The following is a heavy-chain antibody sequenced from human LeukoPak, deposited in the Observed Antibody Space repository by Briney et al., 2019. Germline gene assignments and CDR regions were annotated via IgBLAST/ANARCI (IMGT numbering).Heavy chain of an antibody. CDR3: ARRLRSGSYGLDY. CDR2: IYPGDSDT. Sequence: AGECLKISCKGSRYSFTSYWIGWVRQMPGKGLEWMGIIYPGDSDTRYSPSFQGQVTISADKSISTAYLQWSSLKASDTAMYYCARRLRSGSYGLDYWGQGTLVTVSS. CDR1: RYSFTSYW. V-gene: IGHV5-51*01. J-gene: IGHJ4*02. D-gene: IGHD1-26*01.